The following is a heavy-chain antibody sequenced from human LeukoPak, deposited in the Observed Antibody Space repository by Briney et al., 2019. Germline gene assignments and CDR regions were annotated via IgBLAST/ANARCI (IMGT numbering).Heavy chain of an antibody. CDR3: ARGGWGSPPYFDY. CDR1: GYSFTDYY. CDR2: VSPNGGST. Sequence: ASVKVSCKASGYSFTDYYMHWVRQAPGQGLEWVGRVSPNGGSTDYAQKFQGRVTMTRDTSINTDYMELSRLRSDDTAVYYCARGGWGSPPYFDYWGQGTLVTVSS. J-gene: IGHJ4*02. V-gene: IGHV1-2*02. D-gene: IGHD6-19*01.